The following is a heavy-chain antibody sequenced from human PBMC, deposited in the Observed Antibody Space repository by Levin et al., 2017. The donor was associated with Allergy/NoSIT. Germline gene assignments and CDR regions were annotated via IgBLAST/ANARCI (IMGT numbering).Heavy chain of an antibody. CDR1: GYTFTSYD. CDR3: ARFSSGTTGLDY. V-gene: IGHV1-8*01. J-gene: IGHJ4*02. Sequence: ASVKVSCKASGYTFTSYDINWVRQATGQGLEWMGWMNPNSGNTGYAQKFQGRVTMTRNTSISTAYMELSSLRSEDTAVYYCARFSSGTTGLDYWGQGTLVTVSS. CDR2: MNPNSGNT. D-gene: IGHD1-1*01.